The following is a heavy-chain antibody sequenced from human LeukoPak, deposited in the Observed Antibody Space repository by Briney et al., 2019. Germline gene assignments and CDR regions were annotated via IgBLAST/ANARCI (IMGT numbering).Heavy chain of an antibody. J-gene: IGHJ4*02. V-gene: IGHV3-74*01. Sequence: GGSLRLSCAASGFTFSTYWMHWVRQAPGKGLVWVSRINSDGTSTSYADSVKGRFAISRDNTKNTLYLQMNSLRAEDTAVYYCARDGYGGFDYWGQGTLVTVSS. CDR2: INSDGTST. D-gene: IGHD2-15*01. CDR3: ARDGYGGFDY. CDR1: GFTFSTYW.